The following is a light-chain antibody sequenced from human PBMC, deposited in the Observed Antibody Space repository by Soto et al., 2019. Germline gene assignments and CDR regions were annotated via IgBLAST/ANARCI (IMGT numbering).Light chain of an antibody. CDR1: TNDIGGYNY. CDR2: EVR. V-gene: IGLV2-14*01. CDR3: CSYTISATLV. J-gene: IGLJ3*02. Sequence: SVLTQPASVSGSPGQSITISCSGTTNDIGGYNYVSWYQHHPGKVPKVIIYEVRNRPSGVSNRFSGSKSGNTASLTISGLQSEYEADYYGCSYTISATLVFGGGTTLTVL.